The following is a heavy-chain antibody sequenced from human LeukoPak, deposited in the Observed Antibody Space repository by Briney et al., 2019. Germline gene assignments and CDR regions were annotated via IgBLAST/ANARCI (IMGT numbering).Heavy chain of an antibody. J-gene: IGHJ4*02. V-gene: IGHV3-9*03. D-gene: IGHD6-19*01. CDR2: ISWNSGSM. CDR1: GFTFDDYA. Sequence: GGSLRLSCAASGFTFDDYAMHWVRQAPGKGLEWVSGISWNSGSMGYADSVKGRFTISRDNAKNSLFLQMNSLRAEGMALYYCAKAAVAGTGFDSWGQGTLVTVSS. CDR3: AKAAVAGTGFDS.